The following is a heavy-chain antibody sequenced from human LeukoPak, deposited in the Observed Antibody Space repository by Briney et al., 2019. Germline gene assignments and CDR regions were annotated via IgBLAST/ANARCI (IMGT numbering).Heavy chain of an antibody. CDR2: INPSGGST. J-gene: IGHJ4*02. V-gene: IGHV1-46*03. CDR3: ARDRRRCSSSHNPGY. CDR1: GYTFTSYY. D-gene: IGHD6-13*01. Sequence: ASVKVSCKASGYTFTSYYMHWVRQAPGQGLEWMGIINPSGGSTSYAQKFQGRVTMTRDTSTSTVYMELSSLRSEDTAVYYCARDRRRCSSSHNPGYWGQGTLVTVSS.